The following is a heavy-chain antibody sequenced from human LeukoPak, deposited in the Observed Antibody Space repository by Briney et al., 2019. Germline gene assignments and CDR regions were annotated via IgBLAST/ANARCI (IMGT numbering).Heavy chain of an antibody. Sequence: GGSLRLSCAASGFTVSSNYMNWVRQAPGKGLEWVSVIYSGGSTYYADSVKGRFTISRDNSKNTLYLQMNSLRAEDTAVYYCARVDDYYDSSGSDYWGQGTLVTVSS. V-gene: IGHV3-66*01. CDR3: ARVDDYYDSSGSDY. D-gene: IGHD3-22*01. CDR1: GFTVSSNY. CDR2: IYSGGST. J-gene: IGHJ4*02.